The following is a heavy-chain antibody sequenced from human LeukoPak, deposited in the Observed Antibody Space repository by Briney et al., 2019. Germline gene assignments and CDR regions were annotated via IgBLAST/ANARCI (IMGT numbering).Heavy chain of an antibody. J-gene: IGHJ4*02. CDR2: IWNDATEK. D-gene: IGHD3-10*01. Sequence: PGGSLRLSCVASGFTFSDYGMHWVRQAPGKGLEWVAVIWNDATEKYYGDSVKGRFTISKDNSRNTLNLQMDSLRAEDTAVYYCARWGSGGLTLDYWGQGTLVTVPS. CDR1: GFTFSDYG. CDR3: ARWGSGGLTLDY. V-gene: IGHV3-33*01.